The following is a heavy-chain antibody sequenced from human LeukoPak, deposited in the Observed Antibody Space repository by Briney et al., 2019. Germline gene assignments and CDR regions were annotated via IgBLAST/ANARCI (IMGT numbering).Heavy chain of an antibody. J-gene: IGHJ4*02. CDR1: GGSISSGGYY. D-gene: IGHD4-23*01. Sequence: SETLSLTCTVSGGSISSGGYYWSWIRQPPGKGLEWIGYIYHSGNTYYNPSLKSRVTISVDRSKNQFSLKLSSVTAADTAVYYCARDYGGNSASGLDYWGQGTLVTVSS. CDR3: ARDYGGNSASGLDY. CDR2: IYHSGNT. V-gene: IGHV4-30-2*01.